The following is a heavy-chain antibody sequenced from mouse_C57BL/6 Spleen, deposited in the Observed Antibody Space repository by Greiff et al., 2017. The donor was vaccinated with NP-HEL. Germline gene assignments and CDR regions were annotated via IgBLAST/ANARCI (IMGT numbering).Heavy chain of an antibody. CDR3: ARGGGGVFYYAMDY. CDR1: GYTFTSYW. J-gene: IGHJ4*01. V-gene: IGHV1-50*01. D-gene: IGHD6-2*01. Sequence: QVQLQQPGAELVKPGASVKLSCKASGYTFTSYWMQWVKQRPGQGLEWIGEIDPSDSYTNYNQKFKGKATLTVDTSSSTAYMQLSSLTSEDSAVYYCARGGGGVFYYAMDYWGQGTSVTVSS. CDR2: IDPSDSYT.